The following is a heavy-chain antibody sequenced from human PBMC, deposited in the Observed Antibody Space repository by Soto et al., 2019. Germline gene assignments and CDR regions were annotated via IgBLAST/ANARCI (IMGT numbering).Heavy chain of an antibody. V-gene: IGHV4-39*01. J-gene: IGHJ5*01. CDR2: ISYSGVP. D-gene: IGHD2-21*01. CDR3: AGQLRRKASIAAQVMSWFGS. Sequence: PSESRSLTCSVSGGSISANSSHPAWLRQPPGKRLALVATISYSGVPNYNPSLRRRVSIFAGAPSARLSLTMDSLTASDTAVDFCAGQLRRKASIAAQVMSWFGSWGHGILVTVSS. CDR1: GGSISANSSH.